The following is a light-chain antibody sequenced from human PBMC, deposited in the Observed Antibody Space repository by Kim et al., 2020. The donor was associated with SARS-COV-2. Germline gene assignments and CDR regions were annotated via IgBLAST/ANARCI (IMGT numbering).Light chain of an antibody. Sequence: GQSITISSTGTSSDVGGYNYVSWYQQHPGKAPKLMIYDVSKRPSGVSNRFSGSKSGNTASLTISGLQAEDEADYYCSSYTSSSTVVFGGGTQLTVL. V-gene: IGLV2-14*04. CDR1: SSDVGGYNY. CDR2: DVS. CDR3: SSYTSSSTVV. J-gene: IGLJ2*01.